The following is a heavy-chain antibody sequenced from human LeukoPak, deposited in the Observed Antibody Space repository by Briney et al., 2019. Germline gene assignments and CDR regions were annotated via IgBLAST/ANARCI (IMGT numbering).Heavy chain of an antibody. CDR1: GSISGTYA. CDR2: ISGSGGRT. J-gene: IGHJ4*02. V-gene: IGHV3-23*01. Sequence: TGGSLRLSCAASGSISGTYAMSWVRQVPGKGLEWVSAISGSGGRTYHADSVEGRFTISRDNSKSTLNLQMNSLRADDTAVYYCASGASGDFIFDYWGQGTVVTVSS. CDR3: ASGASGDFIFDY. D-gene: IGHD2-21*01.